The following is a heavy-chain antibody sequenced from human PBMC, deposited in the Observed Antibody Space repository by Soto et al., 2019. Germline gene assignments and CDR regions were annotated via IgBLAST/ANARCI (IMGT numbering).Heavy chain of an antibody. CDR3: AKDPVVVPAAILDYLDY. Sequence: WGSLRLSCAASGFTFSSYAMSWVRQAPGKGLEWVSAISGSGGSTYYADSVKGRFTISRDNSKNTLYLQMNSLRAEDTAVYYCAKDPVVVPAAILDYLDYWGPGTLVTVSS. D-gene: IGHD2-2*01. CDR1: GFTFSSYA. J-gene: IGHJ4*02. V-gene: IGHV3-23*01. CDR2: ISGSGGST.